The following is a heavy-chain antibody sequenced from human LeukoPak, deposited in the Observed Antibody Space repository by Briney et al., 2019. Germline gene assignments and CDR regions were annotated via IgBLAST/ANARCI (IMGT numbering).Heavy chain of an antibody. D-gene: IGHD4-17*01. CDR1: RFTFSNFA. V-gene: IGHV3-23*01. CDR3: AKGDGDYAYYYHYSMDV. Sequence: PGGSLRLSCAASRFTFSNFAMSWVRQAPGKGLEWVSGISGSAGSTYYADSVKGRFTISRDNSKNTLYLQMNSLRAEDTAVYYCAKGDGDYAYYYHYSMDVWGQGTTVTVSS. CDR2: ISGSAGST. J-gene: IGHJ6*02.